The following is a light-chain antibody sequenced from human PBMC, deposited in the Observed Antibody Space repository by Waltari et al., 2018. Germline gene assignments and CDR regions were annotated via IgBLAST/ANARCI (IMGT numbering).Light chain of an antibody. V-gene: IGLV3-19*01. CDR2: GQN. CDR3: HSRDTSSTRV. Sequence: SSELTQDPSVSVALGQTVRITCHGDSLRRLYASWYQQRPGQAPILVLYGQNNRPSGIPDRFSGSTSGNTASLTITGAQAEDEADYYCHSRDTSSTRVFGGGTRLTV. CDR1: SLRRLY. J-gene: IGLJ2*01.